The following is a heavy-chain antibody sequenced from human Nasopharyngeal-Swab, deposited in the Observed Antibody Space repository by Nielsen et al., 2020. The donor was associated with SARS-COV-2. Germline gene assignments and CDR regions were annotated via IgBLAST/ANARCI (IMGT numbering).Heavy chain of an antibody. CDR1: GGSISNADHY. Sequence: SETLSLTCTVSGGSISNADHYWSWIRQPPGKGLEWFGYIYFTGSTFYNPSLKSRITMSVDTSKNQFSLKLTSVTAADTAVYYCARDNDGDYSWGAFDIWGQGTLVPVSS. V-gene: IGHV4-30-4*01. CDR2: IYFTGST. CDR3: ARDNDGDYSWGAFDI. D-gene: IGHD4-17*01. J-gene: IGHJ3*02.